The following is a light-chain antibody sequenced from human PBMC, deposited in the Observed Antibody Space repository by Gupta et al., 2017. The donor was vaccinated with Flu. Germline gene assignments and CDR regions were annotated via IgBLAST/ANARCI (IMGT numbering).Light chain of an antibody. V-gene: IGLV2-14*01. Sequence: SITISGTGTSSDVGGDNYVSWYQQNPGKAPKLMIYEVSNRPAGVANRFSGSKAGNTASLTISGLQAEDEAEYYCSSYTSSSTLVFGGGTKLTVL. CDR2: EVS. CDR1: SSDVGGDNY. J-gene: IGLJ2*01. CDR3: SSYTSSSTLV.